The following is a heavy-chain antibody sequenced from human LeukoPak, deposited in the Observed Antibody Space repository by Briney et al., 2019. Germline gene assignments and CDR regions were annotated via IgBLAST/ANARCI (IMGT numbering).Heavy chain of an antibody. CDR3: ARDRAYSSFDY. CDR2: IKEDGGVK. V-gene: IGHV3-7*01. CDR1: GFTFSDAW. J-gene: IGHJ4*02. Sequence: GGSLRLSCVASGFTFSDAWMAWVRRAPGKGLEWVANIKEDGGVKNYVDSVRGRFTTSRDNAKKSLFLQMNSLRAEDSAVYYCARDRAYSSFDYWGQGTLVTVSS. D-gene: IGHD6-13*01.